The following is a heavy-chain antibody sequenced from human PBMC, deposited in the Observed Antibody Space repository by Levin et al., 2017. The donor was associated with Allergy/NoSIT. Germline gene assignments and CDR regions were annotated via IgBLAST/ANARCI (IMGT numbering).Heavy chain of an antibody. CDR3: ARVVDYDSSFSRWFDP. J-gene: IGHJ5*02. D-gene: IGHD3-22*01. CDR2: IYHSGST. CDR1: GGSISSSNW. V-gene: IGHV4-4*02. Sequence: SETLSLTCAVSGGSISSSNWWSWVRQPPGKGLEWIGEIYHSGSTNYNPSLKSRVTISVDKSKNQFSLKLSSVTAADTAVYYCARVVDYDSSFSRWFDPWGQGTLVTVSS.